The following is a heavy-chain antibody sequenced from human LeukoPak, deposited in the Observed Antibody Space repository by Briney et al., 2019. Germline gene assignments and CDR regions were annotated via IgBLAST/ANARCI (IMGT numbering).Heavy chain of an antibody. D-gene: IGHD5-12*01. CDR2: ITGSGLNT. V-gene: IGHV3-23*01. CDR1: GFTFRTYG. Sequence: PGGSLRLSCAASGFTFRTYGMTWVRQAPGKGLEWVSAITGSGLNTYYTDSVKGRCTISRDNSKTTLYLQMNSLRVEATAVYYCAKGLRGHSDWGQGTLVTVSS. J-gene: IGHJ4*02. CDR3: AKGLRGHSD.